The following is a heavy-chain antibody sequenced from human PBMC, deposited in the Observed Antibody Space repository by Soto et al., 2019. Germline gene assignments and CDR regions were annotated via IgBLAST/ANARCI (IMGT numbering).Heavy chain of an antibody. CDR1: GFTFGDYA. CDR2: IRSKAYGGTT. CDR3: TREMLVGDWYFDL. V-gene: IGHV3-49*04. D-gene: IGHD6-6*01. J-gene: IGHJ2*01. Sequence: PVGSLRLSCTASGFTFGDYAMSWVRQAPGKGLEWVGFIRSKAYGGTTEYAASVKGRFTISRDDSKSIAYLQMNSLKTEDTAVYYCTREMLVGDWYFDLWGRGTLVTVSS.